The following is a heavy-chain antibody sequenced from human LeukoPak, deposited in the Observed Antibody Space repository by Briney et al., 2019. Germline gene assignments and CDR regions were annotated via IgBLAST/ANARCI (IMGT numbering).Heavy chain of an antibody. Sequence: ASVKVSCKASGYTFTGYYMHWVRQAPGQGLEWMGWINPNSGGTNYAQKFQGRVTMTRDTSISTAYMELSSLRSEDTAVYYCARDYGGTAYFDYWGQGTLVTVSS. CDR2: INPNSGGT. CDR1: GYTFTGYY. CDR3: ARDYGGTAYFDY. V-gene: IGHV1-2*02. D-gene: IGHD4-23*01. J-gene: IGHJ4*02.